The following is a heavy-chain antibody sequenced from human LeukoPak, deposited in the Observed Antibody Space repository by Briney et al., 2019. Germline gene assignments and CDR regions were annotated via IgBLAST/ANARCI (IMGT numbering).Heavy chain of an antibody. V-gene: IGHV4-34*01. CDR2: INHSGST. CDR3: ARRYYGSGSSWDY. D-gene: IGHD3-10*01. CDR1: GGSFSGYY. J-gene: IGHJ4*02. Sequence: PSETLSLTCAVYGGSFSGYYWSWIRQPPGKGLEWIGEINHSGSTNYNPSLKSRVTISVDTSKNQFSLKLSSVTAADTAVYYCARRYYGSGSSWDYWGQGTLVTVSS.